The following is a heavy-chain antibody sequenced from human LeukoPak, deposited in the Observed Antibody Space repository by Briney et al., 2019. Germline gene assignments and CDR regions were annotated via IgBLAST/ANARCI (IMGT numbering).Heavy chain of an antibody. CDR1: GFAFGSEA. CDR3: ARGALGWGLRGHFDY. CDR2: LSPGGGTT. V-gene: IGHV3-23*01. Sequence: GGSLRLSCAVSGFAFGSEAMSWVRQSPARGLEWVASLSPGGGTTYYVKGRFTISRDNSNNTLYLQMNSLRAEDTAVYFCARGALGWGLRGHFDYWGQGTLVTVSS. D-gene: IGHD7-27*01. J-gene: IGHJ4*02.